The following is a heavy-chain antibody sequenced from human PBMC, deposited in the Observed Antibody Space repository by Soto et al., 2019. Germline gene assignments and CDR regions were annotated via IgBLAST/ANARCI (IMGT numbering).Heavy chain of an antibody. D-gene: IGHD6-13*01. J-gene: IGHJ6*03. CDR1: AYSFTSYW. Sequence: PGESLKISCKCSAYSFTSYWIGWVRQMPGKGLEWMGIIYPGDSDTRYSPSFQGQVTISADKSISTAYLQWSSLKASDTAMYYCARQVEQQQPYNYYYYYYMDVWGKGTTVTVSS. CDR3: ARQVEQQQPYNYYYYYYMDV. CDR2: IYPGDSDT. V-gene: IGHV5-51*01.